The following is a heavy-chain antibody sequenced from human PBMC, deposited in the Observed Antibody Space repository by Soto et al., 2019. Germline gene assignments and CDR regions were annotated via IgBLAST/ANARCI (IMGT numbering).Heavy chain of an antibody. CDR1: GFTFDNYV. CDR3: AKGFCSYPKCSFDY. Sequence: GGSLRLSCAASGFTFDNYVMTWVRQAPGKGLEWVSAISGTGDTTYSADSVKGRFTISRDNSMKTAFLQMHYLRAEDTALYYCAKGFCSYPKCSFDYWGQGTRVTVSS. D-gene: IGHD2-15*01. V-gene: IGHV3-23*01. CDR2: ISGTGDTT. J-gene: IGHJ4*02.